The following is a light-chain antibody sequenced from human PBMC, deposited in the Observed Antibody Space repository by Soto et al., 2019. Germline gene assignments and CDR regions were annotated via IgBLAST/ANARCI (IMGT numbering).Light chain of an antibody. CDR3: QQSFTTPLT. Sequence: DFQVTQSPSSLSASVGDRVTMSCRSSHSISTSLNWYQQKPGKAPNLLIYDADTLHRGVPSRFSGSGSGTEFTLTISGLQPEDFATYFCQQSFTTPLTFGAGTKVEIK. CDR1: HSISTS. V-gene: IGKV1-39*01. J-gene: IGKJ4*01. CDR2: DAD.